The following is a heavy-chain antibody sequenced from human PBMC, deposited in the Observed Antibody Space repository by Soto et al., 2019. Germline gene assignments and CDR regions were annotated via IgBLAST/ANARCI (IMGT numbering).Heavy chain of an antibody. V-gene: IGHV4-34*01. CDR3: ARGGQYSSSSPTTNWFDP. CDR1: GGSFSGYY. D-gene: IGHD6-13*01. CDR2: INHSGST. Sequence: QVQLQQWGAGLLKPSETLSLTCAVYGGSFSGYYWSWIRQPPGKGLEWIGEINHSGSTNYNPSLKSRVTISVDTSKNQFSLKLSSVTAADTAVYYCARGGQYSSSSPTTNWFDPWGQGPLVTVSS. J-gene: IGHJ5*02.